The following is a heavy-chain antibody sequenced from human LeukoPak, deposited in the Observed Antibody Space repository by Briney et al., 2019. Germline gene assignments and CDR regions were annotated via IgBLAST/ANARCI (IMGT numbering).Heavy chain of an antibody. Sequence: GGSLRLSCAASGFTFSYYAMSWVRQAPGKGLDWVSTISGSGGSTYYADSVKGRFTISRDNSKNTLYLQMKSLRAEDTAVYYCAHYGSERPGLDYYYYMDVWGKGTTVTVSS. CDR3: AHYGSERPGLDYYYYMDV. V-gene: IGHV3-23*01. CDR2: ISGSGGST. CDR1: GFTFSYYA. D-gene: IGHD3-10*01. J-gene: IGHJ6*03.